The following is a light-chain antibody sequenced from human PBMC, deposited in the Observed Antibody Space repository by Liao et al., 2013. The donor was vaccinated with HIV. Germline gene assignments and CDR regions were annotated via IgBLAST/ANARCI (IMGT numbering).Light chain of an antibody. J-gene: IGLJ2*01. CDR1: NLENDY. CDR2: EDT. V-gene: IGLV3-1*01. Sequence: SYELTQTPSMSVSPGQTASISCSGDNLENDYVSWYQQRPGQSPVLVMYEDTKRPSGIPERFSGSNSGTTATLTISGTQAMDEADYYCQAGDTSSDHHVVFGGGTKLTVL. CDR3: QAGDTSSDHHVV.